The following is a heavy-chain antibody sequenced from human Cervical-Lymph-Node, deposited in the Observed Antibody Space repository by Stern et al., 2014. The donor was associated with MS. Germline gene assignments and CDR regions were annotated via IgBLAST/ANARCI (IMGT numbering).Heavy chain of an antibody. V-gene: IGHV3-21*01. CDR2: ISSSSSYI. D-gene: IGHD3-22*01. CDR1: GFTFSSYS. Sequence: EVQLLESGGGLVKPGGSLRLSCAASGFTFSSYSMNWVRQAPGTGLEWVSSISSSSSYISYADSVKGRFTIYRDNAKNSLYLQMNSLRAEDTAVYYCASVHYDSSGYYGFPPDYWGQGTLVTVSS. J-gene: IGHJ4*02. CDR3: ASVHYDSSGYYGFPPDY.